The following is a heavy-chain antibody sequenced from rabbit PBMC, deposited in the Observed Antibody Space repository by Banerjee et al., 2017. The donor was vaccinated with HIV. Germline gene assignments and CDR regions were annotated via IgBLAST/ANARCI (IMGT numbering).Heavy chain of an antibody. V-gene: IGHV1S40*01. D-gene: IGHD1-1*01. J-gene: IGHJ4*01. Sequence: QSLEESGGDLVKPGASLTLTCTASGFSFSYKYVMCWVRQAPGKGLEWIACINTSSGNTVYATWAKGRFTISKTSWTTVTLQMTSLTAADTATYFCAIFGDASSSGHNLWGPGTLVTVS. CDR3: AIFGDASSSGHNL. CDR2: INTSSGNT. CDR1: GFSFSYKYV.